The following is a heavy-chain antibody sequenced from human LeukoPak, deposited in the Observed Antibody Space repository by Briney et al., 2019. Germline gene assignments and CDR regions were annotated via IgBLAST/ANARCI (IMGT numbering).Heavy chain of an antibody. J-gene: IGHJ3*02. D-gene: IGHD3-22*01. V-gene: IGHV4-39*01. CDR1: GGSISSSSYY. Sequence: PSETLSLTCTVSGGSISSSSYYWGWIRQPPGKGLEWIGSIYYSGSTYYNPSLKSRVTISVDTSKNQFSLKLSSVTAADTAVYYCARSRITMIVVVPVAFDIWDQGTMVTVSS. CDR2: IYYSGST. CDR3: ARSRITMIVVVPVAFDI.